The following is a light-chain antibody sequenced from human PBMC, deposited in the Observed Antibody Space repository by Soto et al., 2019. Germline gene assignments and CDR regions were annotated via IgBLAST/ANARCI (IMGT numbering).Light chain of an antibody. CDR3: LQDINYPWT. Sequence: DIQMTQSPSSLSASVGDRVTITCRASQSISTYLNWYQHQPGKAPKVLIYAVPSLQSGVPSRFSGSGSGTDFTLTIASLQPEDSATYYCLQDINYPWTFGQGTKVDIK. V-gene: IGKV1-39*01. CDR1: QSISTY. CDR2: AVP. J-gene: IGKJ1*01.